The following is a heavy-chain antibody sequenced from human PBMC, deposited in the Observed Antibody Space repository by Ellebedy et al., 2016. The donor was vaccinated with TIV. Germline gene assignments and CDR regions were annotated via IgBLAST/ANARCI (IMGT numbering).Heavy chain of an antibody. V-gene: IGHV4-59*08. CDR1: GGSISSYY. CDR3: ARGGVPVGYYYGMDV. Sequence: SETLSLTCTVSGGSISSYYWSWIRQPPGKGLEWIGYIYYSGSTNYNPSLKSRVTISVDTSKNQFSLKLSSVTAADTAVYYCARGGVPVGYYYGMDVWGQGTTVTVSS. CDR2: IYYSGST. J-gene: IGHJ6*02.